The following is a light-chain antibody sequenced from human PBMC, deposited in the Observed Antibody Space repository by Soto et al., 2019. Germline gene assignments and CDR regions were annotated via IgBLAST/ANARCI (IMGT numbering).Light chain of an antibody. Sequence: QSALTQPASVSGSPGQSITISCTGTSSDVGTYNLVSWYQQYPGKAPKLMIYEVSNRPSGVSNRFSGSKSGNTASLTISGLQAEDEADYYCSSYTVFGGGTKLTVL. J-gene: IGLJ2*01. CDR2: EVS. V-gene: IGLV2-14*02. CDR1: SSDVGTYNL. CDR3: SSYTV.